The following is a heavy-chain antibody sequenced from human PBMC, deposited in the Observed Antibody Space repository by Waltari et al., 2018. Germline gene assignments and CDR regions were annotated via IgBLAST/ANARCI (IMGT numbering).Heavy chain of an antibody. J-gene: IGHJ4*02. CDR2: SYYSGSP. CDR1: GDSINSYY. CDR3: ARGGGVTLNS. Sequence: QVQLRESGPGLVKPSQTLSLTFNVSGDSINSYYWSWIRQPPGKGLDWIGYSYYSGSPNYNPSLKSRVTISVDPSKNHFSLKLRSVTAADTAVYYCARGGGVTLNSWGQGTLITVSS. D-gene: IGHD3-16*01. V-gene: IGHV4-59*01.